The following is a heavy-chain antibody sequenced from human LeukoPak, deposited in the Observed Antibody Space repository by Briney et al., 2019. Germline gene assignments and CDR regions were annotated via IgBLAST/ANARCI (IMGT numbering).Heavy chain of an antibody. V-gene: IGHV4-31*03. CDR3: ARDTPYYDTLTGPFDI. D-gene: IGHD3-9*01. CDR2: IYYSGST. CDR1: GGSISSGGYY. Sequence: SETLSLTRTVSGGSISSGGYYWSWIRQHPGKGLEWIGYIYYSGSTYYNPSLKSRVTISVDTSKNQFSLKLSSVTAADTAVYYCARDTPYYDTLTGPFDIWGQGTMVTVSS. J-gene: IGHJ3*02.